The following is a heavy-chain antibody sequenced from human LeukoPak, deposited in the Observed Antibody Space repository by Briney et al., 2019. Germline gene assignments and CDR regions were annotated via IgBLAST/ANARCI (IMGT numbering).Heavy chain of an antibody. D-gene: IGHD6-19*01. Sequence: PSETLSLTCAASGYSISSGYYWGWIRQPPGKGLEWIGTIYHSGTTYYNPSLKSRVTMSVDTPKNQFSLRLRSVTAADTAVYYCARGQAGLAWFDPWGQGTLVTVSS. CDR1: GYSISSGYY. J-gene: IGHJ5*02. CDR2: IYHSGTT. V-gene: IGHV4-38-2*01. CDR3: ARGQAGLAWFDP.